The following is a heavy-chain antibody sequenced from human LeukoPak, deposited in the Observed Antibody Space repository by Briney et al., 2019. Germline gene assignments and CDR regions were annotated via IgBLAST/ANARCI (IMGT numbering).Heavy chain of an antibody. D-gene: IGHD4-17*01. J-gene: IGHJ6*03. CDR1: AYTFTSYY. CDR2: INPSGGST. CDR3: ARLATVTTYPSYYYYYMDV. V-gene: IGHV1-46*01. Sequence: ASVKVSCKASAYTFTSYYMHWVRQAPGQGLEWMGIINPSGGSTSYAQKFQGRVTMTRDMSTSTVYMELSSLRSDDTAVYYCARLATVTTYPSYYYYYMDVWGKGTTVTVSS.